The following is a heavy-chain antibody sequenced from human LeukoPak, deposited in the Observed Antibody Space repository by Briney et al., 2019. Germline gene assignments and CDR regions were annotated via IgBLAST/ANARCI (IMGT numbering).Heavy chain of an antibody. Sequence: KASETLSLTCTLSGGPVSLCSSLWSWIPQAPGEGLVWVGYIYYSGRTSSDPSVKSRVTMSVDTSKNQFSLRLSSVTAADTAVYYCARDARLAAAGTFDDWGQGTLVTVSS. CDR1: GGPVSLCSSL. CDR3: ARDARLAAAGTFDD. D-gene: IGHD6-13*01. CDR2: IYYSGRT. J-gene: IGHJ4*02. V-gene: IGHV4-61*01.